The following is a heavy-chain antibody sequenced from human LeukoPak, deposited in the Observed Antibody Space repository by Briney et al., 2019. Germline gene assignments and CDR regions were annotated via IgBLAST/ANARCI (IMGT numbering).Heavy chain of an antibody. D-gene: IGHD3-3*01. Sequence: SETLSLTCTVSGGSISSYYWSWIRQPPGKGLEWIGYIYYSGSTNYNPSLKSRVTISVDTSKNQFSLKLSSVTAADTAVYYCAGCTYYDFWSGYYFTGYMDVWGKGTTVTVSS. J-gene: IGHJ6*03. CDR3: AGCTYYDFWSGYYFTGYMDV. CDR1: GGSISSYY. CDR2: IYYSGST. V-gene: IGHV4-59*01.